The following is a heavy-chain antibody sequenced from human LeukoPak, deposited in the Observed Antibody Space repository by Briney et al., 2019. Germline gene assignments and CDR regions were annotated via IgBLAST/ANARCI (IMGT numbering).Heavy chain of an antibody. CDR1: GGSISSSSYY. J-gene: IGHJ4*02. CDR2: IYYSGST. V-gene: IGHV4-39*01. Sequence: SETLSLTCTVSGGSISSSSYYWGWIRQPPGKGLEWIGSIYYSGSTYYNPSLKSRVTISVDTSKNQFSLKLSPVTAADTAVYYCARHLYSSGWYGDYYFDYWGQGTLVTVSS. CDR3: ARHLYSSGWYGDYYFDY. D-gene: IGHD6-19*01.